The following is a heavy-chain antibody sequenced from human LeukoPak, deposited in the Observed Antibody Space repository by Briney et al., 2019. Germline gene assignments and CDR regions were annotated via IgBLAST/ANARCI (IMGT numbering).Heavy chain of an antibody. J-gene: IGHJ4*02. D-gene: IGHD6-19*01. Sequence: ASVKVSCKASGYTITGYYMHWVRQAPGQGLEWMGWINPNSGGTNYAQKFQGRVTMTRDTSISTAYMELRSLRSDDTAVYYCARDFRFMEVAGTFGVIFLDYWGQGTLVTVSS. CDR2: INPNSGGT. CDR1: GYTITGYY. CDR3: ARDFRFMEVAGTFGVIFLDY. V-gene: IGHV1-2*02.